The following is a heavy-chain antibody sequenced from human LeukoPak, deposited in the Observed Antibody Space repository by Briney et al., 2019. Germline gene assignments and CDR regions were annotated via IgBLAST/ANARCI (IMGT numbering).Heavy chain of an antibody. CDR3: ARDDRSFDY. Sequence: GGSLRLSCAASGFTFSRYWMTWVRPAPGKGLEWVANMKQDGSEKYYVDSVKGRFTISRDNAKNSLYLQMNSLRAEDTAVYYCARDDRSFDYWGQGTLVTVSS. CDR2: MKQDGSEK. CDR1: GFTFSRYW. J-gene: IGHJ4*02. V-gene: IGHV3-7*05.